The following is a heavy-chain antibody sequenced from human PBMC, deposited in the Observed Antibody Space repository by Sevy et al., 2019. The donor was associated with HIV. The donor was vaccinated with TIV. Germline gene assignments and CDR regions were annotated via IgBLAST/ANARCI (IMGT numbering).Heavy chain of an antibody. D-gene: IGHD4-4*01. Sequence: GGSLRLSCAASGFSFSWYWMSWVRQTPEKGLEWVANIKPDGSEKNYVDSVKGRFTVSRDNSKNTVYLQMNSLRVEDSGTYYCVRVTPDEDGTTLDSWGLGTLVTVSS. J-gene: IGHJ4*02. V-gene: IGHV3-7*01. CDR3: VRVTPDEDGTTLDS. CDR1: GFSFSWYW. CDR2: IKPDGSEK.